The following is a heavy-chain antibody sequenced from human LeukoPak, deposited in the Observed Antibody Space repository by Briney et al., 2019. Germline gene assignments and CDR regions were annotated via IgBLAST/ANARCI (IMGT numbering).Heavy chain of an antibody. CDR1: GGSISSYY. Sequence: PSETLSLTCTVSGGSISSYYWSWLRQPPGKGLEWLGLIYYSGSTHYKSSLKSRVTISVDTSKNQFSLRLSSVTAADTAVYYCARHSGSSPHYFDYWGQGTLVTVSS. V-gene: IGHV4-59*08. CDR3: ARHSGSSPHYFDY. D-gene: IGHD1-26*01. J-gene: IGHJ4*02. CDR2: IYYSGST.